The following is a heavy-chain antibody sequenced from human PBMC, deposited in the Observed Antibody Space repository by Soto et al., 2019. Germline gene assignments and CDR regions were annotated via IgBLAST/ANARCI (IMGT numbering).Heavy chain of an antibody. J-gene: IGHJ4*02. D-gene: IGHD2-15*01. Sequence: QVQLHESGPRLVKPSGTLSLTCDVSGDSIGSNVWWSWVRQPPGKGLEWIGEVYHNGLTDYNPSLWGRATMSADMSKNQFSLRVTSVTDADTAIYYCARDAALPGEADRFDYWGQGALVTVSS. CDR1: GDSIGSNVW. CDR2: VYHNGLT. V-gene: IGHV4-4*02. CDR3: ARDAALPGEADRFDY.